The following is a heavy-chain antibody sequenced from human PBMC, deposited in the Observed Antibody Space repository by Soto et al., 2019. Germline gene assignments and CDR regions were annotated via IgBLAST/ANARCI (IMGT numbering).Heavy chain of an antibody. CDR1: GFTFSSYG. J-gene: IGHJ3*02. V-gene: IGHV3-30*03. CDR2: ISYDGSNK. CDR3: ASPGTNDPFDI. D-gene: IGHD3-10*01. Sequence: GGSLRLSCAASGFTFSSYGMHWVRQAPGKGLEWVAVISYDGSNKYYADSLKGRFTISRDNSKNTLYLEMNRLTAEATAVYYCASPGTNDPFDIWGQGTMVTVSS.